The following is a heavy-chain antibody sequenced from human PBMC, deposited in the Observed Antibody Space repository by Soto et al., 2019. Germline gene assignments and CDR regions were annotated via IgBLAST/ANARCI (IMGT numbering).Heavy chain of an antibody. J-gene: IGHJ6*02. CDR2: IYPGDSDT. CDR1: GYSFTSYW. V-gene: IGHV5-51*01. D-gene: IGHD6-13*01. Sequence: GESLKISCKGSGYSFTSYWIGWVRQMPGKGLEWVGIIYPGDSDTRYSPYFQGQVTISADKSISTAYLQWSSLKASDTAMYYCARTSAAGKNYNGMDVWGQGTTVTVSS. CDR3: ARTSAAGKNYNGMDV.